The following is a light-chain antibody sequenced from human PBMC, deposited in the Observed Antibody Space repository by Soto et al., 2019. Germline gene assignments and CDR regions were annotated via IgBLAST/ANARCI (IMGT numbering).Light chain of an antibody. CDR1: QTVTSGY. CDR2: DAS. V-gene: IGKV3-11*01. Sequence: EIVFAQSPGTPSFSPGERATLSCRASQTVTSGYLAWYQQKPGQAPRLLIYDASNRATGIPARFSGSGSGTDFTLTISSLEPEDFAVYYCQQRSNWPTFGQGTRLEIK. CDR3: QQRSNWPT. J-gene: IGKJ5*01.